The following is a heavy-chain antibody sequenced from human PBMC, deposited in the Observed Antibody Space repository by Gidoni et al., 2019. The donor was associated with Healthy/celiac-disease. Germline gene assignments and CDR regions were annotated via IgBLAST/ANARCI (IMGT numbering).Heavy chain of an antibody. Sequence: QVQLVESGGGLVKPGGSLRLSCAASGFTFSDYYMSWIRQAPGKGLEWVSYISSSGSTIYYADSVKGRFTISRDNAKNSLYLQMNSLRAEDTAVYYCARDGDCSSTSCYTAYYYYGMDVWGQGTTVTVSS. J-gene: IGHJ6*02. CDR1: GFTFSDYY. D-gene: IGHD2-2*02. V-gene: IGHV3-11*01. CDR3: ARDGDCSSTSCYTAYYYYGMDV. CDR2: ISSSGSTI.